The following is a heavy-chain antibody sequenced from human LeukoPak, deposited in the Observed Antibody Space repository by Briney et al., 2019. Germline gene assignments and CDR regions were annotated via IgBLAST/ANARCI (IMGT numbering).Heavy chain of an antibody. CDR2: ISSSSSYI. CDR3: ARVGYGDYRGSVY. J-gene: IGHJ4*02. D-gene: IGHD4-17*01. CDR1: GFTFSDYY. V-gene: IGHV3-11*06. Sequence: PGGSLRLSCATSGFTFSDYYMSWIRQAPGKGLEWVSSISSSSSYIYYADSVKGRFTISRDDAKNSLYLQMNSLRAEDTAVYYCARVGYGDYRGSVYWGQGTLVTVSS.